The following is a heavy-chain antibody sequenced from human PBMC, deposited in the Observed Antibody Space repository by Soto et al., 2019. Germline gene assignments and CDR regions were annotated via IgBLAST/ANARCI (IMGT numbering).Heavy chain of an antibody. CDR1: GLTFSTSA. J-gene: IGHJ5*02. V-gene: IGHV3-30-3*01. D-gene: IGHD3-10*01. CDR3: ARKTDHRLVRGWLDP. Sequence: GGSLRLSFVASGLTFSTSAMHWVRRAPGKGLEWVAIISHDGSHEYYGDSVKGRFSVSRDNSHNILHPHMNSPRIEDTDVYFFARKTDHRLVRGWLDPWGKGPRVPVSS. CDR2: ISHDGSHE.